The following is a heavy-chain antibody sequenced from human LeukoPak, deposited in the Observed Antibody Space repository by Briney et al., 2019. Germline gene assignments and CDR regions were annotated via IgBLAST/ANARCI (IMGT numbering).Heavy chain of an antibody. D-gene: IGHD2-8*01. V-gene: IGHV4-34*01. J-gene: IGHJ4*02. CDR3: ARGAWYCTNDVCYVSYFDY. CDR1: GGSFSGYY. CDR2: INHSGST. Sequence: SETLSLTCAVYGGSFSGYYWSWIRQPPGKGLEWIGEINHSGSTNYNPSLKSRVTISVDTSKNQFSLKLSSVTAADTAVYYCARGAWYCTNDVCYVSYFDYWGQGTLVTVSS.